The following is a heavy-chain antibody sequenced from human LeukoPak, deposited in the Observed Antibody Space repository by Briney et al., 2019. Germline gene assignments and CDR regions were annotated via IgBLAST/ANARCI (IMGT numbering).Heavy chain of an antibody. D-gene: IGHD2-15*01. V-gene: IGHV3-11*06. J-gene: IGHJ4*02. CDR1: GFTFSDYY. Sequence: PGGSLRLSCAASGFTFSDYYISWLRQSPGKGLQWVSYISSSSSYTNYADSVKGRFTISRDNSMNTLYLQMNSLRAEDTAVYFCARDLYCSGGSCLYFDYWGQGTLVTVSS. CDR2: ISSSSSYT. CDR3: ARDLYCSGGSCLYFDY.